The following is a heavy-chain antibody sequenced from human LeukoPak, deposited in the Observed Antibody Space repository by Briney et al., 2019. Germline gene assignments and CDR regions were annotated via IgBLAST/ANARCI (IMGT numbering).Heavy chain of an antibody. Sequence: ASVKVSCKASGGTFSSYAISWVRQAPGQGLEWMGGIIPIFGTANYAQKLQGRVTMTTDTSTSTAYMELRSLRSDDTAVYYCARDHRQQPERPFQHWGQGTLVTVSS. CDR2: IIPIFGTA. CDR3: ARDHRQQPERPFQH. V-gene: IGHV1-69*05. CDR1: GGTFSSYA. J-gene: IGHJ1*01. D-gene: IGHD6-13*01.